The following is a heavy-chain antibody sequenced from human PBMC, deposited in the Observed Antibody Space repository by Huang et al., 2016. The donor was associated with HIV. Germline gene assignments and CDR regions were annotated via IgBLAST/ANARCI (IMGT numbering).Heavy chain of an antibody. V-gene: IGHV3-30*02. CDR1: TNYA. CDR3: AKDTWGGVLDY. Sequence: TNYAMHWVRQAPGKGLEWLTFIRHDGSYKFYAQSVKGRLHISRDDSNSTLYLQMNSLRLDDTAVYYCAKDTWGGVLDYWGQGTLVTVSS. D-gene: IGHD3-16*01. CDR2: IRHDGSYK. J-gene: IGHJ4*02.